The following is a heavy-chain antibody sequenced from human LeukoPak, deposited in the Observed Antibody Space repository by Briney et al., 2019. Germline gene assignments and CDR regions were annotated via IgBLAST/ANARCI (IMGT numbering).Heavy chain of an antibody. CDR3: ARHDSRREYFDY. J-gene: IGHJ4*02. CDR2: IYHTGSL. CDR1: GGSISSGEYY. D-gene: IGHD3-3*01. V-gene: IGHV4-30-4*01. Sequence: SQTLSLTCTVSGGSISSGEYYWSWIRQPPGKGLEWIGFIYHTGSLHYNPSLKSRVTISVDTSKNQFSLNLRSLTAADTAVYYWARHDSRREYFDYWGQGTLVTVSS.